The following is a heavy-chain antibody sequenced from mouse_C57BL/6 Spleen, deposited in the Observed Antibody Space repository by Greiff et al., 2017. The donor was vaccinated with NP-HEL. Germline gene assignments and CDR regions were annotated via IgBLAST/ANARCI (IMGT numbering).Heavy chain of an antibody. D-gene: IGHD1-1*02. V-gene: IGHV1-26*01. J-gene: IGHJ1*03. CDR2: INPNNGGT. Sequence: EVQLQQSGPELVKPGASVKISCKASGYTFTDYYMNWVKQSHGKSLEWIGDINPNNGGTRYNQKFKGKATLTVDKSSSTAYMELRSLTSEDSAVYYCARGGYYWYFDVWGTGTTVTVSS. CDR3: ARGGYYWYFDV. CDR1: GYTFTDYY.